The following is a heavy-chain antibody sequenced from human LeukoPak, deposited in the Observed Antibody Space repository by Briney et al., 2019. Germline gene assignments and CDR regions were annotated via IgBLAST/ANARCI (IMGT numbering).Heavy chain of an antibody. D-gene: IGHD3-10*01. Sequence: SETLSLTCTVSGGSISSYYWSWIRQPAGKGLEWIGRIHTSGSTNYNPSLKSRVTMSVDTSKNQFSLKLSSVTAADTAVYYCAGGYYYGSGSYSYMDVWGKGTTVTISS. CDR1: GGSISSYY. J-gene: IGHJ6*03. CDR2: IHTSGST. CDR3: AGGYYYGSGSYSYMDV. V-gene: IGHV4-4*07.